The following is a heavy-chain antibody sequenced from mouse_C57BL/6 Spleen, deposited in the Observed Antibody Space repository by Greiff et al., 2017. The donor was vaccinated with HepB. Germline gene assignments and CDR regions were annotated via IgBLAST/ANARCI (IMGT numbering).Heavy chain of an antibody. CDR3: ARVHGSSYVGAMDY. D-gene: IGHD1-1*01. Sequence: VMLVESGAELVRPGTSVKVSCKASGYAFTNYLIEWVKQRPGQGLEWIGVINPGSGGTNYNEKFKGKATLTTDKSSSTAYMQLSSLTSEDSAVYFCARVHGSSYVGAMDYWGQGTSVTVSS. CDR2: INPGSGGT. V-gene: IGHV1-54*01. CDR1: GYAFTNYL. J-gene: IGHJ4*01.